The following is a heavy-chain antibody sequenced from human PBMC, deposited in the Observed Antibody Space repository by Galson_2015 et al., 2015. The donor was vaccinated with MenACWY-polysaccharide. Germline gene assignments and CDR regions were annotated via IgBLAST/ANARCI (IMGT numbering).Heavy chain of an antibody. D-gene: IGHD2-21*01. CDR3: AKSGGDGVTVFATVPTAPES. CDR2: IGGSGNSA. J-gene: IGHJ4*02. Sequence: SLRLSCAASGFTFRSYPMNWVRQTPGKGLEWVSGIGGSGNSAFYADSVRGRFIISRDNSKNTLYLQMNSLRADDTALYYCAKSGGDGVTVFATVPTAPESWGQGTLVTVSS. CDR1: GFTFRSYP. V-gene: IGHV3-23*01.